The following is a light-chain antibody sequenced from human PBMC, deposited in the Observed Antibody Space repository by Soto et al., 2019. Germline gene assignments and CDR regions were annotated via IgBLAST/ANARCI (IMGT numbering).Light chain of an antibody. Sequence: DIQWSQAPSFLSASVGNRVTITCRASQGISSYLPWYQQKPGKAPKLLIHAASTLQSGVPSRFSGSESGTDFTLTISSLQPEDFATYYCQQLNSYPLTFGGGTNVEIK. J-gene: IGKJ4*01. CDR2: AAS. CDR1: QGISSY. CDR3: QQLNSYPLT. V-gene: IGKV1-9*01.